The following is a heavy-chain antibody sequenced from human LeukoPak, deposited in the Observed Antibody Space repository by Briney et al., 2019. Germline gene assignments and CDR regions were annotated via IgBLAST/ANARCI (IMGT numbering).Heavy chain of an antibody. J-gene: IGHJ4*02. CDR3: ARVYYYDSSGYLNPFDY. Sequence: GGSLRLSCAASGFTFSSYGMHWVRQAPGKGLEWVALIRYDGSNKYYADSVKGRFTISRDNSKNTLYLQVNSLRAEDTAVYYCARVYYYDSSGYLNPFDYWGQGTLVTVSS. CDR1: GFTFSSYG. D-gene: IGHD3-22*01. CDR2: IRYDGSNK. V-gene: IGHV3-30*02.